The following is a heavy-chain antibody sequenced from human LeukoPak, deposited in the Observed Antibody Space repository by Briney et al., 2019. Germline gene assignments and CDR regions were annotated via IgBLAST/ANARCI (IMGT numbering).Heavy chain of an antibody. CDR3: AKDEESYYYDSSGYRESPHAFDI. V-gene: IGHV3-30*02. Sequence: PGGSLRLSCAASGCSFSSYGRHWVRQAPGKGLEWVAFIWSDGSNNYYADSVKGRFTISRDNSKNTVYLKMNSLRAEDTAVYSCAKDEESYYYDSSGYRESPHAFDIWGQGTMVTVSS. CDR1: GCSFSSYG. J-gene: IGHJ3*02. D-gene: IGHD3-22*01. CDR2: IWSDGSNN.